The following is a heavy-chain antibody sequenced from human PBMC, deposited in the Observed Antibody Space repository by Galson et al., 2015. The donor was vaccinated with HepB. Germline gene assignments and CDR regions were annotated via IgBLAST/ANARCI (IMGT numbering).Heavy chain of an antibody. CDR1: GFTFRSYW. CDR2: TNEDGSRT. V-gene: IGHV3-74*01. Sequence: SLRLSCAVSGFTFRSYWMRWVRQVPGKGLLWVSRTNEDGSRTAYADSVTGRFTISIDNAKNTLSLQMNRLREEDTAVYYCARDGYCSSASCSPDYWGQGTLVTVSS. J-gene: IGHJ4*02. CDR3: ARDGYCSSASCSPDY. D-gene: IGHD2-2*03.